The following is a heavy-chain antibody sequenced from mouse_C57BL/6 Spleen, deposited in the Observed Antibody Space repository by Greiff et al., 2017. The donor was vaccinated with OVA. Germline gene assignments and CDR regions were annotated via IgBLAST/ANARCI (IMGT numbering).Heavy chain of an antibody. D-gene: IGHD1-1*01. J-gene: IGHJ1*03. CDR1: GFSLTSYG. CDR2: IWRGGST. CDR3: ARTDYGSSYGDWYFDV. V-gene: IGHV2-2*01. Sequence: VQLQQSGPGLVQPSQSLSITCTVSGFSLTSYGVHWVRQSPGKGLEWLGVIWRGGSTDYNAAFISRLSISKDNSKSQVFFKMNSLQADDTAIYYCARTDYGSSYGDWYFDVWGTGTTVTVSS.